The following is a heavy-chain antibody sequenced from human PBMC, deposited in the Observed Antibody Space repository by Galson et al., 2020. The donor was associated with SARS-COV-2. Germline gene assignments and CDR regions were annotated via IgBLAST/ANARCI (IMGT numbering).Heavy chain of an antibody. V-gene: IGHV4-31*03. CDR2: IYYSGST. J-gene: IGHJ6*02. CDR3: ARDRPERGYSGYDLGFGMDV. CDR1: GGSISSGGYY. Sequence: SETLSLTCTVSGGSISSGGYYWSWIRQHPGKGLEWIGYIYYSGSTYYNPSLKSRVTISVDTSKNQFSLKLSSVTAADTAVYYCARDRPERGYSGYDLGFGMDVWGQGTTVTVSS. D-gene: IGHD5-12*01.